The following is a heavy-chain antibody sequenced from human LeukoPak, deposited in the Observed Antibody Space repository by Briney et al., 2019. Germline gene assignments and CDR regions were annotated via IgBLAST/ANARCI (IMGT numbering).Heavy chain of an antibody. J-gene: IGHJ5*02. CDR3: ARDTVNGPFVISLDL. CDR1: GFSLRSSE. Sequence: GGSLRLSCAASGFSLRSSEMNWVRQAPGRGPEWVAHINSADNVEYYTDSVRGRFTMSRDNAKDLLYLQMNSLRDEDTAVYYCARDTVNGPFVISLDLWGQGVLVTVSS. CDR2: INSADNVE. V-gene: IGHV3-48*03. D-gene: IGHD2-8*01.